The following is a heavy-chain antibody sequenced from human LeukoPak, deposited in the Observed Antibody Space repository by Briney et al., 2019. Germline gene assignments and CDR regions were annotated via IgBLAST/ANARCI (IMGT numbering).Heavy chain of an antibody. D-gene: IGHD2-2*01. V-gene: IGHV4-34*01. Sequence: PSETLSLTCAVYGGSFSGYYWSWIRQPPGKGLEWIGEINHSGSTNYNPSLKSRVTISVDTSKNQFSLKLSSVTAADTAVYYCARATGLVPAATFDYWGQGTLVTVSS. CDR3: ARATGLVPAATFDY. CDR2: INHSGST. J-gene: IGHJ4*02. CDR1: GGSFSGYY.